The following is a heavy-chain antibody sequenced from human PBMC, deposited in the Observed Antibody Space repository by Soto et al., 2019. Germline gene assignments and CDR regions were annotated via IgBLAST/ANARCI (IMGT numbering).Heavy chain of an antibody. CDR2: INHSGST. V-gene: IGHV4-34*01. CDR3: ARGWQLWLRGSQYGMDV. Sequence: QVQLQQWGAGLLKPSETLSLTCAVYGGSFSGYYWSWIRQPPGKGLEWIGEINHSGSTNYNPSLKRRVTISVDTSKNQFSLKLSSVTAADTAVYYCARGWQLWLRGSQYGMDVWGQGTTVTVSS. D-gene: IGHD5-18*01. CDR1: GGSFSGYY. J-gene: IGHJ6*02.